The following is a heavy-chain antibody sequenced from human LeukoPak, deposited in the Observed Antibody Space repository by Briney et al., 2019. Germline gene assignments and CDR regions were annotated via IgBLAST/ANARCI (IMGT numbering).Heavy chain of an antibody. CDR3: AKDMGNYDFWSGYSPFDY. CDR2: ISGSGGST. V-gene: IGHV3-23*01. Sequence: GGSLRLSCAASGFTFSSYAMSWVRQAPGKGLERVSAISGSGGSTYYADSVKGRFTISRDNSKNTLYLQMNSLRAEDTAVYYCAKDMGNYDFWSGYSPFDYWGQGTLVTVSS. CDR1: GFTFSSYA. D-gene: IGHD3-3*01. J-gene: IGHJ4*02.